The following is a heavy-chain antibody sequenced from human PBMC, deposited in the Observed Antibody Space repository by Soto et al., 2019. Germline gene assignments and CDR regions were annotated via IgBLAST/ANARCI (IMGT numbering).Heavy chain of an antibody. CDR2: INPSGGST. CDR1: GYTFTSYY. J-gene: IGHJ4*02. CDR3: ARDTYTVTFDY. Sequence: QVQLVQSGAEVKKPGASVKDSCKASGYTFTSYYMHWVRQAPGQGLEWMGIINPSGGSTSYAQKFQGRVTMTRDTSTSTVYMELSSLRSEDTAVYHCARDTYTVTFDYWGQGTLVTVSS. V-gene: IGHV1-46*01. D-gene: IGHD4-4*01.